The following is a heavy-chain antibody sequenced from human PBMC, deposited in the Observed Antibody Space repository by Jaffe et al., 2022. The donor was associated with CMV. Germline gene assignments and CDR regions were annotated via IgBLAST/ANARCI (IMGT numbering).Heavy chain of an antibody. D-gene: IGHD1-1*01. J-gene: IGHJ6*02. Sequence: QVQLQQWGAGLLKPSETLSLTCAVYGGSFSGYYWSWIRQPPGKGLEWIGEINHSGSTNYNPSLKSRVTISVDTSKNQFSLKLSSVTAADTAVYYCARVELERLYYYYGMDVWGQGTTVTVSS. CDR2: INHSGST. V-gene: IGHV4-34*01. CDR3: ARVELERLYYYYGMDV. CDR1: GGSFSGYY.